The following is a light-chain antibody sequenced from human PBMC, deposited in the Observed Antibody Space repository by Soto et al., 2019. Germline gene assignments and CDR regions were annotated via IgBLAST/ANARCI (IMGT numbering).Light chain of an antibody. CDR2: GAS. J-gene: IGKJ4*01. Sequence: EIVLTQSPGTLSLSPGERATLSCRASQSVSSSYLAWYQQKPGQAPKLLIYGASSRATGIPDRFSGSGSGTDFTLTITSLEPEDFAVYYCQHRSNWLAFGGGTKVDIK. V-gene: IGKV3D-20*02. CDR3: QHRSNWLA. CDR1: QSVSSSY.